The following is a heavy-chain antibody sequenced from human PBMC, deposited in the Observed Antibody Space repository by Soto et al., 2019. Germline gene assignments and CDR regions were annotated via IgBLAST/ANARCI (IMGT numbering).Heavy chain of an antibody. D-gene: IGHD2-2*01. CDR2: ISSSSSTI. CDR3: AGENIVVVPAAMSLGKGGYYYYMDV. CDR1: GFTFSSYS. V-gene: IGHV3-48*01. J-gene: IGHJ6*03. Sequence: GGSLRLSCAASGFTFSSYSMNWVRQAPGKGLEWVSYISSSSSTIYYADSVKGRFTISRDNAKNSLYLQMNSLRAEDTAVYYCAGENIVVVPAAMSLGKGGYYYYMDVWGKGTTVTVSS.